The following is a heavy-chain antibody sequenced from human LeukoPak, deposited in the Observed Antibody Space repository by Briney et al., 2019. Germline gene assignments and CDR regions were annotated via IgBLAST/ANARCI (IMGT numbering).Heavy chain of an antibody. V-gene: IGHV1-2*02. Sequence: ASVKVSCKASGYTFTGYYMHWVRQAPGQGLEWMGWINPNSGGTNYAQKFQGRVTMTRDMSTSTVYMELSSLRSEDTAVYYCAIGLYSSQPLDSWGQGTLVTVSS. J-gene: IGHJ4*02. CDR2: INPNSGGT. CDR3: AIGLYSSQPLDS. D-gene: IGHD6-13*01. CDR1: GYTFTGYY.